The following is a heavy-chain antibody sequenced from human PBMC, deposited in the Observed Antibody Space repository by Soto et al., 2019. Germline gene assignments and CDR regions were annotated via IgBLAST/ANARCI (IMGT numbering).Heavy chain of an antibody. CDR2: INPNSGGT. CDR3: AREKLGFFSGGSCYPGPHYYYYRDV. V-gene: IGHV1-2*04. CDR1: GYTFTGYY. Sequence: ASVKVSCKASGYTFTGYYMHWVRQAPGQGLEWMGWINPNSGGTNYAQKFQGWVTMTRDTSISTAYMELSRLRSDDTAVYYCAREKLGFFSGGSCYPGPHYYYYRDVWGKGTTVTVP. D-gene: IGHD2-15*01. J-gene: IGHJ6*03.